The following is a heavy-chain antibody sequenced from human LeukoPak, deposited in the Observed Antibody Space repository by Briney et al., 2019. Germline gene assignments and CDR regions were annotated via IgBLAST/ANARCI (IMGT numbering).Heavy chain of an antibody. CDR2: IIGSGGST. CDR3: AKDRLRYGDGDFDY. J-gene: IGHJ4*02. D-gene: IGHD4-17*01. V-gene: IGHV3-23*01. Sequence: GGSLRLSCAASGFTFSSYPMSWVPQPPGKGLEGVSAIIGSGGSTYYADSVKGRFTISRDNSKNTLYLQMNSLRAEDTAVYYCAKDRLRYGDGDFDYWGQGTLVTVSS. CDR1: GFTFSSYP.